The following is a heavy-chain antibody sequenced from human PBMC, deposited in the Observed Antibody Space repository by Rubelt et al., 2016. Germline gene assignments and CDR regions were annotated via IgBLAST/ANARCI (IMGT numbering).Heavy chain of an antibody. CDR1: GGSFSGYY. CDR2: INHSGST. J-gene: IGHJ6*02. CDR3: ARGRRGSSSWLGRDYYGMDV. V-gene: IGHV4-34*01. D-gene: IGHD6-13*01. Sequence: QVQLQQWGAGLLKPSETLSLTCAVYGGSFSGYYWSWIRQPPGKGLEWIGEINHSGSTNYNPSLKSRVTISVDTSKNQLSLKLRSVTAADTAVYYCARGRRGSSSWLGRDYYGMDVWGQGTTVTVSS.